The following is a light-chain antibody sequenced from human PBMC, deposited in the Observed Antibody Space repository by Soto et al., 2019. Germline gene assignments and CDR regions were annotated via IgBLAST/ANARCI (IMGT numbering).Light chain of an antibody. CDR3: XXYSNWST. CDR1: QSVSSK. V-gene: IGKV3-15*01. CDR2: GAS. J-gene: IGKJ2*01. Sequence: EIVMTQSPATLSVSPGERATLSCRASQSVSSKVAWYQQKPGQAPRLLIYGASTRATGVPARFSGSGSGTEFTLTISSLQXXXXXXXXXXXYSNWSTFGQGTKLEIK.